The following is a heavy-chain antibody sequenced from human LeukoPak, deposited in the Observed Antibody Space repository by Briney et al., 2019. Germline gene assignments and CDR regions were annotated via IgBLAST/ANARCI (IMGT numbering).Heavy chain of an antibody. D-gene: IGHD4-17*01. V-gene: IGHV4-39*01. CDR2: IYYSGST. CDR3: ARDYGYYGFDY. J-gene: IGHJ4*02. CDR1: GGSISSSTYY. Sequence: PSETLSLTCTVSGGSISSSTYYWGWIRQPPGKGLEWIGNIYYSGSTYYNPSLKSRVTISVDTSKNQFSLKLSSVTAADTAVYYCARDYGYYGFDYWGQGTLVTVSS.